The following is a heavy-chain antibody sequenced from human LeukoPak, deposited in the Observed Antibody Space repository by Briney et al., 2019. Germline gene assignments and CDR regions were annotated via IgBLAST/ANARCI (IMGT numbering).Heavy chain of an antibody. CDR1: EFTFSDYY. V-gene: IGHV3-11*01. CDR3: ATGGLGKILFSY. Sequence: NPGGSLRLSCAASEFTFSDYYMSWIRQAPGKGLEWVSHISTTADIIYYADSVKGRFTISRDNAKNSLYLQMNRLRAEDTATYYCATGGLGKILFSYWGQGTLVAVS. CDR2: ISTTADII. D-gene: IGHD3/OR15-3a*01. J-gene: IGHJ4*02.